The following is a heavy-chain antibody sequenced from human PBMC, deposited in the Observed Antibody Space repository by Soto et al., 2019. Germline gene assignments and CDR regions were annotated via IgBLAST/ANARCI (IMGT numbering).Heavy chain of an antibody. D-gene: IGHD3-10*01. J-gene: IGHJ6*02. CDR1: GYTFSNDG. Sequence: QVQLVQSGAEVRRPGASVKVSCKASGYTFSNDGINWVRQAPGQGLEWMGWISAYNGNTEYAQNFQGRVTMTTDTSTSTAYMELRSLRSDDTAVYSCARGGPTSADYYYGMDVWGLRTTVTVSS. V-gene: IGHV1-18*01. CDR2: ISAYNGNT. CDR3: ARGGPTSADYYYGMDV.